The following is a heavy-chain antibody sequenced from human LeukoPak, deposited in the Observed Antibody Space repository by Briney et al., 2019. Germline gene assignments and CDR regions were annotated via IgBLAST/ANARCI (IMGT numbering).Heavy chain of an antibody. CDR2: INHSGST. Sequence: SETLSLTCAVYGGSFSGYCWSWIRQAPGKRLGWIGEINHSGSTNYYPSLKSRVTIAVDTCKNQLSLKLSSVTAADTAVYYCARETRLPVWGSYRYTSIDYWGQGTLVTVSS. V-gene: IGHV4-34*01. CDR3: ARETRLPVWGSYRYTSIDY. CDR1: GGSFSGYC. D-gene: IGHD3-16*02. J-gene: IGHJ4*02.